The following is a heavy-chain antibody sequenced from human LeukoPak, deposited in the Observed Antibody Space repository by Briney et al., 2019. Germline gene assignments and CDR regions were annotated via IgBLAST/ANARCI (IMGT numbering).Heavy chain of an antibody. D-gene: IGHD2-15*01. J-gene: IGHJ3*02. V-gene: IGHV3-13*04. Sequence: GGSLRLSCAASGFTFSSYDMHWVRQATGKGLEWFSAIGTAGDTYYPGFVKGRFTISRENAKNSLYLQMNSLRTGDTAVYYCARGVGAFDIWGQGTMVTVSS. CDR3: ARGVGAFDI. CDR2: IGTAGDT. CDR1: GFTFSSYD.